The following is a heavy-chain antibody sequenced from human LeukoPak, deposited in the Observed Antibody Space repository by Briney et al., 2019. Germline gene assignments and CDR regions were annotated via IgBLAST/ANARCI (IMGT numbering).Heavy chain of an antibody. CDR3: ASWSSSWYLWY. D-gene: IGHD6-13*01. V-gene: IGHV4-34*01. CDR2: INHSGST. CDR1: GGSFSGYY. J-gene: IGHJ4*02. Sequence: SETLSLTCAVYGGSFSGYYWSWIRQPPGKGLEWIGEINHSGSTNYNPSLKSRVTISVDTSKNQFSLKPSSVTAAHTAVYYCASWSSSWYLWYWGQGTLVTVSS.